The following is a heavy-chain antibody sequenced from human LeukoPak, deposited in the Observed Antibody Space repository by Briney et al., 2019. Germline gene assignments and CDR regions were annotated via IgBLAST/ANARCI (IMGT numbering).Heavy chain of an antibody. D-gene: IGHD6-19*01. CDR3: ARTNLGSGWRFDY. J-gene: IGHJ4*02. Sequence: GGSLRLSCAASGFAFSSYWMSWVRQAPGKGLEWVANIKQDGSEKYYVDSVKGRFTISRDNAKNSLYLQMNSLRAEDTAVYYCARTNLGSGWRFDYWGQGTLVTVSS. V-gene: IGHV3-7*04. CDR2: IKQDGSEK. CDR1: GFAFSSYW.